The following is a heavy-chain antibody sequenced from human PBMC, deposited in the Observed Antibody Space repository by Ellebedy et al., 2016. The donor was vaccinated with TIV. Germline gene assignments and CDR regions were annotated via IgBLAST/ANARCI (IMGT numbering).Heavy chain of an antibody. J-gene: IGHJ4*02. CDR3: ARDYYGSGSSYPYYFDS. V-gene: IGHV3-21*01. CDR2: ISVSNIYI. Sequence: GESLKISCAASGFTFSSSSMSWVRQAPGKGLEWVSSISVSNIYIYYTDSVKGRFTISRDNAKNSLYLQMNSRRAGDTAVYYCARDYYGSGSSYPYYFDSWGQGTLVTVSS. CDR1: GFTFSSSS. D-gene: IGHD3-10*01.